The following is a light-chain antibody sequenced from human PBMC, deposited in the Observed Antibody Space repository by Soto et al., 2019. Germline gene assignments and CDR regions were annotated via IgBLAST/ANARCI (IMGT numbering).Light chain of an antibody. CDR2: DAF. Sequence: ILMTQSPATLSVSPGERATLSCRAGQTVGSDLAWYQQKPGQAPRLLIYDAFTRATGIPARFSGSGSGTEFTLTISSLQSEDFAVYYCQQYHNWPPLTFGGGTKVEIK. CDR1: QTVGSD. CDR3: QQYHNWPPLT. V-gene: IGKV3-15*01. J-gene: IGKJ4*01.